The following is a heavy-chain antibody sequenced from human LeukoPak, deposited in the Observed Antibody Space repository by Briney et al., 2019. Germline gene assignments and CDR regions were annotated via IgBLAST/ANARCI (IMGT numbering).Heavy chain of an antibody. Sequence: GGSLRLSCAASGFTFSRYWMHWVRQAPGKGLMWVSRISPDGSTTLYADSVKGRFTISRDNSKNTLYLQMNSLRPEDTAVHYCAKELRGGSIWRYYFDYWGQGTLVTVSS. CDR3: AKELRGGSIWRYYFDY. CDR1: GFTFSRYW. CDR2: ISPDGSTT. V-gene: IGHV3-74*03. J-gene: IGHJ4*02. D-gene: IGHD6-13*01.